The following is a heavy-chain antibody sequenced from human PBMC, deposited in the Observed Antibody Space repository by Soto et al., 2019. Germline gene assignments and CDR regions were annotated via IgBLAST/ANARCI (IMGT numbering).Heavy chain of an antibody. CDR3: ARFFGEYSYGQRYLGD. CDR1: GFTFSSSV. D-gene: IGHD3-16*01. J-gene: IGHJ4*02. V-gene: IGHV3-48*03. Sequence: EVQLVESGGGLVQPGGSLRLSCAASGFTFSSSVMSWVRQAPGKGLEWVSDIGSRSSAIFYADSVKGRFTISRDNAKNSLYLKMNSLRAEDTAVYYCARFFGEYSYGQRYLGDWGQGTLVSVSS. CDR2: IGSRSSAI.